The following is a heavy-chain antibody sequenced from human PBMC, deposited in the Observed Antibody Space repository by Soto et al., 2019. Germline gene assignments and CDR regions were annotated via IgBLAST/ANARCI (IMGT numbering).Heavy chain of an antibody. CDR2: ISSSSSYT. CDR3: ARALRYLSFDP. J-gene: IGHJ5*02. CDR1: GFTFSSYS. Sequence: GGSLRLSCAASGFTFSSYSMNWVRQAPGKGLEWVSSISSSSSYTYYADSVKGRFTISRDNAKNSLYLQMNSLRAEDTAVYYCARALRYLSFDPWGQGTLVTVSS. D-gene: IGHD3-10*01. V-gene: IGHV3-21*01.